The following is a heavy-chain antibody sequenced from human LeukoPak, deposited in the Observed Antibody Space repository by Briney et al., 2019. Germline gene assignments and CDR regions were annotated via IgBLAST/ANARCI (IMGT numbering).Heavy chain of an antibody. Sequence: PGESLKISCKASRYSFTSYWIGWVRQLPGKGLEWMGIIYPRDSDITYSPSFQGQVTISVDKSISTAYLQWSSLKASDTAMYYCSRQPGTSLDYWGLGTLVTVSS. CDR2: IYPRDSDI. D-gene: IGHD3-10*01. V-gene: IGHV5-51*01. J-gene: IGHJ4*02. CDR3: SRQPGTSLDY. CDR1: RYSFTSYW.